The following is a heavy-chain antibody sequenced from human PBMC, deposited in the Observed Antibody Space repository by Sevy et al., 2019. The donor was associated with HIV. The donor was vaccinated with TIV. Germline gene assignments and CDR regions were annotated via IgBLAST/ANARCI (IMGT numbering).Heavy chain of an antibody. V-gene: IGHV1-2*02. J-gene: IGHJ4*02. CDR3: AAPGGYRYGSLLDY. CDR2: INPDSGDT. D-gene: IGHD5-18*01. Sequence: VKVSCKASGYTFTGHFMHWVRQAHGQGLEWMGWINPDSGDTKYAQKFQGRVTVTRDTSITTVYMELSSLRSDDTAVYYCAAPGGYRYGSLLDYWGQGTLVTVSS. CDR1: GYTFTGHF.